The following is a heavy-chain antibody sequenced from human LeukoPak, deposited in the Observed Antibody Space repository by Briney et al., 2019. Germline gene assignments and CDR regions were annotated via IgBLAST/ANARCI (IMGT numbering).Heavy chain of an antibody. Sequence: PGGSVRLSCAASGFTFSSYAMSCVRQAPGKGLEWVSAISGSGGSTYYADSGKGRFTISRDKSKNSLYLQMNSLRAEDTAVYYCARDADYYDSSGYGSWGQGTLVTVSS. CDR2: ISGSGGST. V-gene: IGHV3-23*01. J-gene: IGHJ4*02. CDR1: GFTFSSYA. CDR3: ARDADYYDSSGYGS. D-gene: IGHD3-22*01.